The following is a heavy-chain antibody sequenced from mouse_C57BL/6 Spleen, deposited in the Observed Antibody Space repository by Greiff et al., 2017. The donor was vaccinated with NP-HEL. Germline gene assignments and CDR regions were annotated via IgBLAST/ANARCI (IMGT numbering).Heavy chain of an antibody. CDR3: ARKIYDGYSPMDY. Sequence: VQLQQSGPELVKPGASVKISCTASGYSFTGYYMNWVKQSPEKSLEWIGEINPSTGGTTYNQKFKAKATLTVDKSSSTAYMQLKSLTSEDSAVYYCARKIYDGYSPMDYWGQGTSVTVSS. CDR2: INPSTGGT. CDR1: GYSFTGYY. J-gene: IGHJ4*01. D-gene: IGHD2-3*01. V-gene: IGHV1-42*01.